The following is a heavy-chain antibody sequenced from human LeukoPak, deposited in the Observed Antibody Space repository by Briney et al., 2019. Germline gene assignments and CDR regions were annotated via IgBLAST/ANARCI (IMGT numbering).Heavy chain of an antibody. CDR3: ARVGDYDILTGLVGAFDI. CDR2: IYYSGST. D-gene: IGHD3-9*01. Sequence: SETLSLTCTVSGGSISSYYWSWIRQPPGKGLEWIGYIYYSGSTNYNPSLKSRVTTSVDTSKNQFSLKLSSVTAADTAVYYCARVGDYDILTGLVGAFDIWGQGTMVTVSS. CDR1: GGSISSYY. J-gene: IGHJ3*02. V-gene: IGHV4-59*01.